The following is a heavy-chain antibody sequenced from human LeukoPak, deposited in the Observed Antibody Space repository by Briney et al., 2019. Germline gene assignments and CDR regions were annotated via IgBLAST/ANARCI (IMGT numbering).Heavy chain of an antibody. CDR2: IIPIFGTA. D-gene: IGHD3-10*01. CDR1: GYTFTGYY. V-gene: IGHV1-69*13. CDR3: ACRVIPTYYYDSWSIEEDY. J-gene: IGHJ4*02. Sequence: ASVKVSCKASGYTFTGYYMHWVRQAPGQGLEWMGGIIPIFGTANYAQKFQGRVTITADESTSTAYMELSSLRSEDTAVYYCACRVIPTYYYDSWSIEEDYWGQGTLVTVSS.